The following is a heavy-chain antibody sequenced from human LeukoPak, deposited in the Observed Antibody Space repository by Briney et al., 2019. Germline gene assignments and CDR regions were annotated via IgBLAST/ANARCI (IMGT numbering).Heavy chain of an antibody. CDR1: GYTFTGYY. Sequence: GASVKVSCKASGYTFTGYYMHWVRQAPGQGLEWMGWINPNSGGTNYAQKFQGRVTMTRDTSISTAYMELSRLRSDDTAVYYCARGAIKYCSGGSCYQFDYWGQGTLVTVSS. CDR2: INPNSGGT. V-gene: IGHV1-2*02. J-gene: IGHJ4*02. CDR3: ARGAIKYCSGGSCYQFDY. D-gene: IGHD2-15*01.